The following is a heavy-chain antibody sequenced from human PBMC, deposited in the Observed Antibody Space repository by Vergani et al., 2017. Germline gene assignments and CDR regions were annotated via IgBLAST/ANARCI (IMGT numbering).Heavy chain of an antibody. Sequence: QMQLQESGPGLVKPSETLSLSCTVSGDSISTSSYAWGWIRQPPGKTLEWIGTVFYGGRTSYNPSLKSRVTLSLDTSKKQISLHLTSVTAADTAVYYCARHISVVRPSSMTAFDYWGQGTLGNVSS. CDR1: GDSISTSSYA. CDR3: ARHISVVRPSSMTAFDY. CDR2: VFYGGRT. J-gene: IGHJ4*02. V-gene: IGHV4-39*01. D-gene: IGHD2-21*01.